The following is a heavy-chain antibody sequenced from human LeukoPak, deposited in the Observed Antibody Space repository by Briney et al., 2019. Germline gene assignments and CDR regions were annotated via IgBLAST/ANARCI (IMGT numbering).Heavy chain of an antibody. Sequence: GSVKVSCKASGYTFTSYYMHWVRQAPGQGLEWMGIINPSGGSTSYAQKFQGRVTMTRDTSTSTVYVELSSLRSEDTAVYYCARVRSYCSGGSCYGWFDPWGQGTLVTVSS. CDR3: ARVRSYCSGGSCYGWFDP. V-gene: IGHV1-46*01. CDR1: GYTFTSYY. D-gene: IGHD2-15*01. J-gene: IGHJ5*02. CDR2: INPSGGST.